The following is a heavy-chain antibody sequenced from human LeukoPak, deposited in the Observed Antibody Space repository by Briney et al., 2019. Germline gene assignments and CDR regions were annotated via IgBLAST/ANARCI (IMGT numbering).Heavy chain of an antibody. CDR2: ISWNSGSI. J-gene: IGHJ4*02. CDR1: GFTFDDYA. D-gene: IGHD4-17*01. CDR3: AKAPTSYGDYYLFDY. Sequence: PGRSLRLSCAASGFTFDDYAMHWVRQAPGKGLEWVSGISWNSGSIGYADSVKGRFTISRDNAKNSLYLQMNSLRAEDTALYYCAKAPTSYGDYYLFDYWGQGTLVTVSS. V-gene: IGHV3-9*01.